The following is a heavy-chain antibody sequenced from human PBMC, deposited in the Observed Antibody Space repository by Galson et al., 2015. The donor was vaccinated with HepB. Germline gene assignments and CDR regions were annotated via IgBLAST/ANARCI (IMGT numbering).Heavy chain of an antibody. V-gene: IGHV6-1*01. D-gene: IGHD2-15*01. CDR3: ARDGDCSGGSCWYF. CDR1: GDSVSSNSAA. CDR2: TYYRSKWYN. J-gene: IGHJ4*02. Sequence: CAISGDSVSSNSAAWNWIRQSPSRGLEWLGRTYYRSKWYNDYAVSVKSRITINPDTSKNQFSLQLNSVTPEDTAVYYCARDGDCSGGSCWYFWGQGTLVTVSS.